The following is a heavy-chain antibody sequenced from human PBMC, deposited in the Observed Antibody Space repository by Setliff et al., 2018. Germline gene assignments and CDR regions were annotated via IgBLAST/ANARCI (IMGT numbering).Heavy chain of an antibody. Sequence: GASLTISCKGSGYSFTSYWIGWVRQMPGKGLEWMGIIYPGDSDTRYSPSFQGQVTISADKSISTAYLQWSSLKASDTAMYYCARSQYRAIFGVYYYYYGMDVWGQGTTVTVSS. V-gene: IGHV5-51*01. J-gene: IGHJ6*02. CDR1: GYSFTSYW. CDR3: ARSQYRAIFGVYYYYYGMDV. D-gene: IGHD3-3*01. CDR2: IYPGDSDT.